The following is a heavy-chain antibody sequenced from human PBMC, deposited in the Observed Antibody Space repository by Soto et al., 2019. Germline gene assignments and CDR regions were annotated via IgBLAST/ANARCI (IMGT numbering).Heavy chain of an antibody. V-gene: IGHV4-31*03. CDR3: ARSVGRGTMVRGVAAGDY. CDR1: GGSISSGGYY. D-gene: IGHD3-10*01. Sequence: SETLSLTCTVSGGSISSGGYYWSWIRQHPGKGLEWIGYIYYSGSTYYNPSLKSRVTISVDTSKNQFSLKLSSVTAADTAVYYCARSVGRGTMVRGVAAGDYWGQGTLVTVSS. CDR2: IYYSGST. J-gene: IGHJ4*02.